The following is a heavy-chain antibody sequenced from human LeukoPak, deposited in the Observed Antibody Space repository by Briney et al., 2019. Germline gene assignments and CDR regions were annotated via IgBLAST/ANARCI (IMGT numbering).Heavy chain of an antibody. CDR2: IHSSGGS. V-gene: IGHV4-59*01. CDR1: GDSFSSDY. D-gene: IGHD3-10*01. CDR3: AGYGSRSYYKAFDY. J-gene: IGHJ4*02. Sequence: PSETLSLTCTVSGDSFSSDYWSWIRQPPGKGLEWIGYIHSSGGSSYNPSLRSRVTISVDTSKNQFSLKLSSVTAADTAVHYCAGYGSRSYYKAFDYWGQGILVTVSS.